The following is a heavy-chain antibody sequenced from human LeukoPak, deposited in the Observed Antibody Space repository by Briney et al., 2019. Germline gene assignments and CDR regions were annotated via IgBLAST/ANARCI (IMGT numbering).Heavy chain of an antibody. CDR3: AKSPHYYGSGSYNTIGVSYYYYYMDV. J-gene: IGHJ6*03. CDR2: IRSDGINK. D-gene: IGHD3-10*01. V-gene: IGHV3-30*02. CDR1: GFTFSNYG. Sequence: PGGSLRLSCAASGFTFSNYGMHWVRQAPGKGLEWVAFIRSDGINKYHADSVKGRFTISRDNSKNTLYLQMNSLRAEDTAVYYCAKSPHYYGSGSYNTIGVSYYYYYMDVWGKGTTVTVSS.